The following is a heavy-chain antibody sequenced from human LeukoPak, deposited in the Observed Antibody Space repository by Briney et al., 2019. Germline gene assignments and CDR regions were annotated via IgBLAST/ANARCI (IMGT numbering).Heavy chain of an antibody. V-gene: IGHV1-8*01. CDR2: MNPNSGNT. CDR1: GYTFTSYD. D-gene: IGHD1-26*01. Sequence: GASVTVSCKASGYTFTSYDINWVRQAQGQGIEWMGWMNPNSGNTGYTQKFQGRVTMTRNTSISTAYMELSSLRSEDTAVYYCASGIVGAWYYFDYWGQGTLVTVSS. J-gene: IGHJ4*02. CDR3: ASGIVGAWYYFDY.